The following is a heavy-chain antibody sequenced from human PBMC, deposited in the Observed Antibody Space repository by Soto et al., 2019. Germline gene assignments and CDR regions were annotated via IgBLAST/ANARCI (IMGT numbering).Heavy chain of an antibody. V-gene: IGHV1-46*01. CDR3: ARLGTSGTYYILDY. Sequence: GASVKVSCKASGYTFTSYYIHWVRQAPGQGLEWMGIINPSDAGTTYTQKFQGRVTMTRDTSTNTVYMELSSLRSEDTAVYYCARLGTSGTYYILDYWGLGTLVTVSS. CDR1: GYTFTSYY. D-gene: IGHD1-26*01. J-gene: IGHJ4*02. CDR2: INPSDAGT.